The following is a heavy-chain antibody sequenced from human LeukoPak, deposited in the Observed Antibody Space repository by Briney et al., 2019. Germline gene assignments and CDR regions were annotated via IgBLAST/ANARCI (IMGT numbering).Heavy chain of an antibody. V-gene: IGHV3-48*01. CDR1: GFTFSSYS. D-gene: IGHD2-15*01. Sequence: PGGSLRLSCAASGFTFSSYSMNWVHQAPGKGLEWVSYISSSSSTIYYADSVKGRFTISRDNAKNSLYLQMNSLRAEDTAVYYCARSPDIVVVVAATHYYYYYMDVWGKGTTVTVSS. J-gene: IGHJ6*03. CDR2: ISSSSSTI. CDR3: ARSPDIVVVVAATHYYYYYMDV.